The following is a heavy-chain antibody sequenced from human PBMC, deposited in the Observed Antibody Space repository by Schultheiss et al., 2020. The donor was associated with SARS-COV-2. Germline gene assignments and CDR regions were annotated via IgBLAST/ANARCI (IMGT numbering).Heavy chain of an antibody. CDR2: IYSGGST. Sequence: GGSLRLSCAASGFTVSSNYMSWVRQAPGKGLEWVSVIYSGGSTYYADSVKGRFTISRDNSKNTLYLQMNSLRAEDTAIYYCAKVASGYDAMGYFDSWGQGTLVTVSS. CDR3: AKVASGYDAMGYFDS. D-gene: IGHD5-12*01. V-gene: IGHV3-66*01. CDR1: GFTVSSNY. J-gene: IGHJ4*02.